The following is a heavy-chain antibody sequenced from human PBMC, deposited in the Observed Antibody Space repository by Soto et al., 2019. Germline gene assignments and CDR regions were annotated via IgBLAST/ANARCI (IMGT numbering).Heavy chain of an antibody. J-gene: IGHJ4*02. D-gene: IGHD2-21*02. V-gene: IGHV4-30-2*01. Sequence: PSETLSLTCAVSGGSISSGGYAWAWIRQPPGKGLEWVGYIYQSGSTYYNPSLKSRVTIAADRSKNQFSLNLASLTAADTAVYYCARSYSGGDAYFDYWGQGTVVTVSS. CDR1: GGSISSGGYA. CDR2: IYQSGST. CDR3: ARSYSGGDAYFDY.